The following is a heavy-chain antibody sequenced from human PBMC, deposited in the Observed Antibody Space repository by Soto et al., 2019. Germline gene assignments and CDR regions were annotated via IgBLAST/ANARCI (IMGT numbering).Heavy chain of an antibody. Sequence: WGSLRLSCAASGFTFSSYWMHWVRQAPGKGLVWVSRINSDGSSTSYADSVKGRFTISRDNAKNTLYLQMNSLRAEDTAVYYCARGHSDQLHHYYYSYMDVWGKGTTVTVSS. V-gene: IGHV3-74*01. J-gene: IGHJ6*03. CDR1: GFTFSSYW. D-gene: IGHD2-2*01. CDR3: ARGHSDQLHHYYYSYMDV. CDR2: INSDGSST.